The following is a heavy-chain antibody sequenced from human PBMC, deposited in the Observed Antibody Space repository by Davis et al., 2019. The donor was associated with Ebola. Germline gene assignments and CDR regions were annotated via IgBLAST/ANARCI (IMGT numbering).Heavy chain of an antibody. J-gene: IGHJ3*02. Sequence: SETLSLTCTVSGGSISTYYWNWIRQPPGKGLEWIGYIYYSGSTTYNPSLKSRVTMSVDTSKNQFSLNLTSVTAADTAVFYCARDWTHGGAFDIWGRGTMVTVSS. CDR2: IYYSGST. CDR1: GGSISTYY. V-gene: IGHV4-59*01. D-gene: IGHD3/OR15-3a*01. CDR3: ARDWTHGGAFDI.